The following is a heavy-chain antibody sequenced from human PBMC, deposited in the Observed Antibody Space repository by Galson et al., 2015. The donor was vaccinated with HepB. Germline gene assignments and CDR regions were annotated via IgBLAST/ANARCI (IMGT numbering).Heavy chain of an antibody. CDR3: ASGDWDYYYYYYMDV. Sequence: CKASGYTFTGYYMHWVRQAPGQGLEWMGWINPNSGGTNYAQKFQGRVTMTRDTSISTAYMELSRLRSDDTAVYYCASGDWDYYYYYYMDVWGKGTTVTVSS. D-gene: IGHD2-21*01. J-gene: IGHJ6*03. V-gene: IGHV1-2*02. CDR2: INPNSGGT. CDR1: GYTFTGYY.